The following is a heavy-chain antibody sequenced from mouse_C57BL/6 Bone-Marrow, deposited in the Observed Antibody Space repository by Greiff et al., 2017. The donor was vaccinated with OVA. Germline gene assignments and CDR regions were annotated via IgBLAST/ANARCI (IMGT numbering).Heavy chain of an antibody. J-gene: IGHJ3*01. D-gene: IGHD1-2*01. Sequence: QVQLQQSGAELAKPGASVKLSCKASGYTFTSSWMHWVKQRPGQGLEWIGYINPSNGYTNYNQKFKGKATLTADKSSSKAYMPLSSLTYEDSAVYYWARRYYGPLRNWGQGTRVTVSA. CDR1: GYTFTSSW. V-gene: IGHV1-7*01. CDR2: INPSNGYT. CDR3: ARRYYGPLRN.